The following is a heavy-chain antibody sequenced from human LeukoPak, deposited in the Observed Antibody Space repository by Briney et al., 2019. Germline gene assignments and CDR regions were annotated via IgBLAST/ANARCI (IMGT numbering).Heavy chain of an antibody. J-gene: IGHJ4*02. V-gene: IGHV1-2*02. CDR3: AKDFGSAFGWSPFDY. D-gene: IGHD6-19*01. CDR2: INPNSGGT. Sequence: AASVKVSCKASGYTFTSYYMHWVRQAPGQGLEWMGWINPNSGGTNYAQKFQGRVTMTRDTSISTAYMELSSLRAEDTAIYYCAKDFGSAFGWSPFDYWGQGTLVTVSS. CDR1: GYTFTSYY.